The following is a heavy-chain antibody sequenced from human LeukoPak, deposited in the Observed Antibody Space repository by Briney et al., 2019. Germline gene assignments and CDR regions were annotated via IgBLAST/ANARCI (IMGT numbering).Heavy chain of an antibody. J-gene: IGHJ4*02. CDR3: AREYCSGGSCYTDY. V-gene: IGHV3-66*01. Sequence: GGSLRLSCAASGFTVSSNYMSWVRQAPGKGLEWVSVIYSGGSTYYADSVKGRFTISRDNSKNALYLQMNSLRAEDTAVYYCAREYCSGGSCYTDYWGQGTLVTVSS. D-gene: IGHD2-15*01. CDR1: GFTVSSNY. CDR2: IYSGGST.